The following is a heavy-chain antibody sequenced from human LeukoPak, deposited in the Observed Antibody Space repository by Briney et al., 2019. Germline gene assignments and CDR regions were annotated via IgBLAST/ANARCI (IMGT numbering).Heavy chain of an antibody. CDR2: ISAYNGNT. V-gene: IGHV1-18*01. CDR1: GYTFTSYG. Sequence: ASVTVSCKASGYTFTSYGISWVRQAPGQGLEWMGWISAYNGNTNYAQKLQGRVTMTTDTSTSTAYMELRSLRSDDTAVYYCARDEDDSSGYSSDDYWGQGTLVTVSS. CDR3: ARDEDDSSGYSSDDY. D-gene: IGHD3-22*01. J-gene: IGHJ4*02.